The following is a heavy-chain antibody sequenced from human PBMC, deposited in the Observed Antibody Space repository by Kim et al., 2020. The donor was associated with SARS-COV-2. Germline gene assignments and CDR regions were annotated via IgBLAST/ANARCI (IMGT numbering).Heavy chain of an antibody. J-gene: IGHJ4*02. CDR3: ATEHLIAAVAGNFDY. Sequence: DPRKGRFTISRDNPKNPLYLQMNGLRAGDTAVYYCATEHLIAAVAGNFDYWGQGTLVTVSS. V-gene: IGHV3-23*01. D-gene: IGHD6-19*01.